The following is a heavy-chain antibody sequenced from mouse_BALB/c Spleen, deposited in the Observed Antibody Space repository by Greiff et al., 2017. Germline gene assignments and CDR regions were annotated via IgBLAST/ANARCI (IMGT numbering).Heavy chain of an antibody. CDR1: GYAFSSYW. CDR3: ARKLLPYFDY. Sequence: QVQLQQSGAELVRPGSSVKISCKASGYAFSSYWMNWVKQRPGQGLEWIGQIYPGDGDTNYNGKFKGKATLTADKSSSTAYMQLSSLTSEDSAVYFCARKLLPYFDYWGQGTTLTVSS. V-gene: IGHV1-80*01. D-gene: IGHD1-1*01. CDR2: IYPGDGDT. J-gene: IGHJ2*01.